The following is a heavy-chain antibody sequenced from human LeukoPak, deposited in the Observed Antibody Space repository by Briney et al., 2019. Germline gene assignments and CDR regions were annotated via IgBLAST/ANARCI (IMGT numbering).Heavy chain of an antibody. CDR3: ARIWENSGYDYSPPGYGMDV. Sequence: GGSLRLSCAASGFTFSSHSMNWVRQAPGKGLEWVSHISSGSRTTYYADSAKGRFTISRDNAKNSLYLQMNSLRDEDTAVYYCARIWENSGYDYSPPGYGMDVWGQGTTVTVS. CDR1: GFTFSSHS. CDR2: ISSGSRTT. J-gene: IGHJ6*02. D-gene: IGHD5-12*01. V-gene: IGHV3-48*02.